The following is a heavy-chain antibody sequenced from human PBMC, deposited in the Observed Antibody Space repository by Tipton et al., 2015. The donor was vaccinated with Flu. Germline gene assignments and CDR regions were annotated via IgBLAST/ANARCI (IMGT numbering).Heavy chain of an antibody. D-gene: IGHD2-2*01. J-gene: IGHJ4*02. V-gene: IGHV3-23*01. CDR3: AKGDSSTSWSGGGN. Sequence: GSLRLSCAASGFTFSSYAMSWVRQAPGKGLESVSVISGSDGSTYYADSVKGRFTISRDNSKNTLYLQMNSLRADDTAVYYCAKGDSSTSWSGGGNWGQGTLVTVSS. CDR2: ISGSDGST. CDR1: GFTFSSYA.